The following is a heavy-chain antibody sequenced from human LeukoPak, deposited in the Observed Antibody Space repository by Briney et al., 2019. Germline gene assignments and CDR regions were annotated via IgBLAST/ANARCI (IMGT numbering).Heavy chain of an antibody. CDR2: INAGNGNT. D-gene: IGHD2-15*01. CDR3: ARDLGYCSGGSCYSYWFDP. Sequence: ASMKVSCKASGYTFTSYAMHWVRQAPGQRLEWMGWINAGNGNTKYSQKFQGRVTITRDTSASTAYMELSSLRSEDTAVYYCARDLGYCSGGSCYSYWFDPWGQGTLVTVSS. V-gene: IGHV1-3*01. J-gene: IGHJ5*02. CDR1: GYTFTSYA.